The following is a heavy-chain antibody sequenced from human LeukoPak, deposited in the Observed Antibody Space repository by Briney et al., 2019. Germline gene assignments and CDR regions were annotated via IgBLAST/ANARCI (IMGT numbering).Heavy chain of an antibody. Sequence: PGGSLRLSCAASGFTFSSYGMSWVRQAPGKGLEWVSLISGSGGSTYYADSVKGRFTISRDNSKNTLYLQMNSLGAEDTAVYYCAQDDYDTSAYYFDTEAFDIWGQGTMVTASS. J-gene: IGHJ3*02. V-gene: IGHV3-23*01. CDR2: ISGSGGST. CDR1: GFTFSSYG. D-gene: IGHD3-22*01. CDR3: AQDDYDTSAYYFDTEAFDI.